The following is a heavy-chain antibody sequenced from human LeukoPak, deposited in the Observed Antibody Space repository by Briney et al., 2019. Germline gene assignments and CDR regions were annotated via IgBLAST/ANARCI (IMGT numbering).Heavy chain of an antibody. CDR2: IIPIFGTA. CDR3: ARDNRTPWSSSWNSWFDP. D-gene: IGHD6-13*01. Sequence: SVKVSCKASGGTFISYAISWVRQAPGQGLEWMGGIIPIFGTANYAQKFQGRVTITADESTSTAYMELSSLRSEDTAVYYCARDNRTPWSSSWNSWFDPWGQGTLVTVSS. V-gene: IGHV1-69*13. CDR1: GGTFISYA. J-gene: IGHJ5*02.